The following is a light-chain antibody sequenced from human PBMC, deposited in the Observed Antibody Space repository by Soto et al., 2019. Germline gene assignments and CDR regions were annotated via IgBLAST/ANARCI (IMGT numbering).Light chain of an antibody. CDR2: GNA. V-gene: IGLV1-40*01. J-gene: IGLJ2*01. Sequence: QSVLTQPPSVSGAPGQRVTISCTGSSSNIGAGYDIHWYKQLPGTAPKLLIYGNANRPSGVPDRFSGSKSGTSASLAITGLQAEDEGDYYCQSYDTSLGGGVVFGGGTKLIVL. CDR1: SSNIGAGYD. CDR3: QSYDTSLGGGVV.